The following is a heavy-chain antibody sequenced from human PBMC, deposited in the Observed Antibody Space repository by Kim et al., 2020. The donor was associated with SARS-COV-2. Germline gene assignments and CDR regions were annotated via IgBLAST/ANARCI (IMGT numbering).Heavy chain of an antibody. Sequence: GGSLRLSCVASGLTFDNLAMGWVRQAPGKGLEWVSAISGSGRDTYYADSVKGRFTISRDNSKSTLYLQISFLRAEDTAVYYCVNCYATYGYCYFYHWGPGTLVTVSP. CDR2: ISGSGRDT. J-gene: IGHJ1*01. CDR3: VNCYATYGYCYFYH. V-gene: IGHV3-23*01. CDR1: GLTFDNLA. D-gene: IGHD3-16*01.